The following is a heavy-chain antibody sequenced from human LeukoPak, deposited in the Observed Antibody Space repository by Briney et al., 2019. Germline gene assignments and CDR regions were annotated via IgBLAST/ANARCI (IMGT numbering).Heavy chain of an antibody. J-gene: IGHJ6*02. V-gene: IGHV1-2*04. CDR2: INPNSGGT. Sequence: ASVKVSCKASGYTFTGYYMHWVRQAPGQGLEWMGWINPNSGGTNYAQKFQGWVTMTRDTSISTAYMELSRLRSDDTAVYYCARDKGYCSGGSCTGWGYYGMDVWGQGTTVTVSS. CDR1: GYTFTGYY. D-gene: IGHD2-15*01. CDR3: ARDKGYCSGGSCTGWGYYGMDV.